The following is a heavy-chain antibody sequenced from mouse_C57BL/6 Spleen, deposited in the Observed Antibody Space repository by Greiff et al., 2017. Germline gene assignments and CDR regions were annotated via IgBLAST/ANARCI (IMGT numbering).Heavy chain of an antibody. Sequence: VKLQQPGAELVKPGASVKLSCKASGYTFTSYWMQWVKQRPGQGLEWIGEIAPSDSYTNYNQKFKGKATLTVDTSSSTAYMQLSSLTSEDSAVYYCARRTETAQACYAMDYWGQGTSVTVSS. CDR3: ARRTETAQACYAMDY. CDR2: IAPSDSYT. CDR1: GYTFTSYW. V-gene: IGHV1-50*01. J-gene: IGHJ4*01. D-gene: IGHD3-2*02.